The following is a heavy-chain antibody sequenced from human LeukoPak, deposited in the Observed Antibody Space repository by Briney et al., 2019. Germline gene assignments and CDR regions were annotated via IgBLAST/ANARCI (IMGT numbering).Heavy chain of an antibody. D-gene: IGHD3-22*01. CDR3: ARDMYDISGRADY. Sequence: GASVKVSCKASGYTFTGYYMHWVRQAPGQGLEWMGWISGYNGKTNYGQKLQGRVTMSTDTSTNTAYMELRSLRSDDSAVYYCARDMYDISGRADYWGQGTRVTVSS. CDR1: GYTFTGYY. J-gene: IGHJ4*02. CDR2: ISGYNGKT. V-gene: IGHV1-18*04.